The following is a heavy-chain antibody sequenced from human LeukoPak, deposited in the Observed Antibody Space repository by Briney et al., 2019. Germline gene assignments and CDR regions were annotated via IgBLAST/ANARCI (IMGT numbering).Heavy chain of an antibody. J-gene: IGHJ3*02. D-gene: IGHD2-15*01. Sequence: SETLSLTCTVSGGSISSYYWSWIRQPAGKGLEWIGRIYTSGSTNYNPSLKSRVGISMATSKNQLSLHLKSVTAGDTAIYYCARHGGATVVETFLHAFDIWGQGTVVTVSS. CDR2: IYTSGST. CDR1: GGSISSYY. V-gene: IGHV4-4*07. CDR3: ARHGGATVVETFLHAFDI.